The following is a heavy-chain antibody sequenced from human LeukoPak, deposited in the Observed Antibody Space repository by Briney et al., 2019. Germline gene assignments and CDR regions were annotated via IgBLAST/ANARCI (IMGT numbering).Heavy chain of an antibody. V-gene: IGHV3-48*01. Sequence: PGGSLRLSCAASGFIFSTYSMNWVRQAPGKGLEWVSYISSGSSNIYYADSVKGRFTISRDNSKNTLYLQMKSLRADDTAVYYCAKDCPSEWQQLPDYDAFDIWGQGTMVTVSS. D-gene: IGHD6-13*01. CDR3: AKDCPSEWQQLPDYDAFDI. CDR2: ISSGSSNI. J-gene: IGHJ3*02. CDR1: GFIFSTYS.